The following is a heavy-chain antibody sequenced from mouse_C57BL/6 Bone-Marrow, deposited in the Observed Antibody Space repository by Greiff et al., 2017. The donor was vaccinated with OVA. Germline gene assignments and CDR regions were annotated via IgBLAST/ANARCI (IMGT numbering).Heavy chain of an antibody. V-gene: IGHV3-6*01. CDR2: ISYDGSN. CDR3: ASGDAMDY. CDR1: GYSITSGYY. Sequence: EVQLQESGPGLVKPSQSLSLTCSVTGYSITSGYYWNWIRQFPGNKLEWMGYISYDGSNNYNPSLKNRISITRDTSKKQFFLKLNSVTTEDTATYYCASGDAMDYWGQGTSVTVSS. J-gene: IGHJ4*01.